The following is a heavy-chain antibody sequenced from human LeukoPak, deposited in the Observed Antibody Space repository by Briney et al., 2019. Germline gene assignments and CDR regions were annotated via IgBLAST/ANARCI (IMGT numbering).Heavy chain of an antibody. V-gene: IGHV4-59*07. Sequence: SDTLSLLHTVSGGPNRSYYWLWIRQPPPKGLAGIGYIYYSGSTNYNPALKSRVTISVDTSKNQFTLKLSSVTAADTAVYSCARGYCSGGSCYSDYWGQGTLVTVSS. CDR1: GGPNRSYY. CDR2: IYYSGST. CDR3: ARGYCSGGSCYSDY. J-gene: IGHJ4*02. D-gene: IGHD2-15*01.